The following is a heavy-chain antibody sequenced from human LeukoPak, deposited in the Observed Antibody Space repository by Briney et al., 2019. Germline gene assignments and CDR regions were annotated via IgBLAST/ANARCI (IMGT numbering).Heavy chain of an antibody. D-gene: IGHD5-12*01. J-gene: IGHJ4*02. V-gene: IGHV3-30-3*01. CDR1: GFTFSNYA. Sequence: GGSLRLSCAASGFTFSNYAMHWVRQAPGKGLEWVAVISYDGSNKYYADSVKGRFTISRDNSKNTLYLQMNSLRAEDTAVYYCARENYDQCYFDYWGQGTLVTVSS. CDR2: ISYDGSNK. CDR3: ARENYDQCYFDY.